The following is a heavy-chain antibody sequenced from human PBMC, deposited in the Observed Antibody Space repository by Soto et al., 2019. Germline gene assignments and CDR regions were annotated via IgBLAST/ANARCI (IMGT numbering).Heavy chain of an antibody. CDR1: GFTFSTYA. CDR3: ARGVGNNWNYIWFDP. D-gene: IGHD1-1*01. J-gene: IGHJ5*02. Sequence: QVRVVESGGGVVQPGRSLRLSCAASGFTFSTYAMHWVRQAPGKGLEWVAGASYDGNDKDYADSVKGRFTISRDNSMNTLNPPMSSLRVDDTSVYYCARGVGNNWNYIWFDPWGQGTLVTVSS. CDR2: ASYDGNDK. V-gene: IGHV3-30*03.